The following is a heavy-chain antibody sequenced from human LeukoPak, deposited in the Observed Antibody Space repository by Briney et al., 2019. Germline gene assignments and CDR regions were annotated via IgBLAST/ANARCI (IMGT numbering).Heavy chain of an antibody. D-gene: IGHD2-2*02. Sequence: ASVKVSCKASGSTFSSYAISWVRQAPGQGLEWMGRIIPILGIANYAQKFQGRVTITADKSTSTAYMELSSLRSEDTAVYYCARYTAGVDYWGQGTLVTVSS. V-gene: IGHV1-69*04. CDR1: GSTFSSYA. CDR2: IIPILGIA. CDR3: ARYTAGVDY. J-gene: IGHJ4*02.